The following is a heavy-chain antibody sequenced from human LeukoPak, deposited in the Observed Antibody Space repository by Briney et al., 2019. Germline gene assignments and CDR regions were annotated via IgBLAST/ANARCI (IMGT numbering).Heavy chain of an antibody. CDR1: GFSVSNNY. Sequence: GGSLRLSCVVSGFSVSNNYIIWVRQAPGKGLEWVSAISGSGGSTYYADSVKGRFTISRDNSKNTLYLQMNSLRAEDTAVYYCAKDGLYSYPFDYWGQGTLVTVSS. CDR3: AKDGLYSYPFDY. J-gene: IGHJ4*02. D-gene: IGHD5-18*01. CDR2: ISGSGGST. V-gene: IGHV3-23*01.